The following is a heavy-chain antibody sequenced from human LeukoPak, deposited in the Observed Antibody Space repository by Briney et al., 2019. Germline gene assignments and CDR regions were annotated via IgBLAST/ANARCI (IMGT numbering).Heavy chain of an antibody. CDR2: ISASDGNT. D-gene: IGHD1-26*01. V-gene: IGHV3-23*01. J-gene: IGHJ4*02. CDR3: TKDEGWEYHY. Sequence: GGSLRLSCAASGITIRSSGTSWVRQAPGKGLEWVSGISASDGNTYYADSVQGRFTISRDSSENTLYLQMNSLRAGDTAIYYCTKDEGWEYHYWGQGTLVTVSS. CDR1: GITIRSSG.